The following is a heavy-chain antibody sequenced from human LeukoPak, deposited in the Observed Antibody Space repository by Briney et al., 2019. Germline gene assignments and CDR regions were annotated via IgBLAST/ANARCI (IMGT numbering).Heavy chain of an antibody. D-gene: IGHD5-24*01. CDR2: ISYDGSNK. Sequence: GGSLRLSCAASGFTFSSYAMHWVRQAPGKGLEWVAVISYDGSNKYYADSVKGRFTISRDNSKNTLYLQMNSLRAEDTAVYYCARGGDGYNFVGAFDIWGQGTMVTVSS. CDR3: ARGGDGYNFVGAFDI. CDR1: GFTFSSYA. V-gene: IGHV3-30-3*01. J-gene: IGHJ3*02.